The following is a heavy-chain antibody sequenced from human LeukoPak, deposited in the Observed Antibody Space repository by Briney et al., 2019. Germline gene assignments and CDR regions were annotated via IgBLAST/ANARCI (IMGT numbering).Heavy chain of an antibody. CDR3: ARGNHIYGDQSLDT. CDR1: GFTFSSYG. V-gene: IGHV3-30*19. J-gene: IGHJ5*02. D-gene: IGHD2-21*02. Sequence: SGGSLRLSCAASGFTFSSYGMHWVRQIPGKGLEWVAVTSFDSRSKHYADSVEGRFTISRDNPKKTLYLQMSDLREEDTAMYFCARGNHIYGDQSLDTWGQGTLLTVSS. CDR2: TSFDSRSK.